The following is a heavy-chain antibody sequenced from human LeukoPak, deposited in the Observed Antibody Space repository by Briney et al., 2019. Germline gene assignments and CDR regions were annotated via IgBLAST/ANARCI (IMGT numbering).Heavy chain of an antibody. V-gene: IGHV4-39*02. CDR1: GGSISSNSYY. D-gene: IGHD3-10*01. CDR3: ARDKGTGYGSGSPLYDY. Sequence: SETLSLTCTVSGGSISSNSYYWGWIRQPPGKGLEWLGSIYYSGSTYYNPSLKSRVTISVDTSRNQFSLKLSSVTAADTAVYYCARDKGTGYGSGSPLYDYWGQGTLVTVSS. CDR2: IYYSGST. J-gene: IGHJ4*02.